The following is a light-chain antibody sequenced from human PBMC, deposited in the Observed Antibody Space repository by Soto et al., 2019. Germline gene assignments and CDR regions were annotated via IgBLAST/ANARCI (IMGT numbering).Light chain of an antibody. CDR1: QSISSY. CDR2: AAS. J-gene: IGKJ2*01. CDR3: LETSITPRT. Sequence: DIQMTQSPSSLSTSVGDRVTITCRASQSISSYLNWYQQKPGKAPKLLIYAASVLQSGVPSRFSGRGSGTDLSISVRGLHPGGFAGCCCLETSITPRTLGPGKKLSIK. V-gene: IGKV1-39*01.